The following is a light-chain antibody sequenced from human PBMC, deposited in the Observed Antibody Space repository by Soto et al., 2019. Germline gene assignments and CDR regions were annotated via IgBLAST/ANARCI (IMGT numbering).Light chain of an antibody. CDR3: QSSDSSLSGSV. CDR1: SSNIGAGYD. V-gene: IGLV1-40*01. CDR2: GNS. J-gene: IGLJ3*02. Sequence: QAVLTQPPSVSGPPGQRVTISCTGSSSNIGAGYDVHWYQQLPGTAPKLLIYGNSNRPSGVPDRFSGSKSGTSASLAITGLQAEDEADYNCQSSDSSLSGSVFGGGTKLTVL.